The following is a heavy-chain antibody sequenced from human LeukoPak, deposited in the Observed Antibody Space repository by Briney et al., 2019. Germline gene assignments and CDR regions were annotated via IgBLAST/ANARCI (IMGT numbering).Heavy chain of an antibody. J-gene: IGHJ6*04. V-gene: IGHV4-34*01. Sequence: SETLSLTCAVYGGSFSGYYWSWIRQPPGKGLEWIGEINHSGSTNYNPSLKSRVTISVDTSKNQFSLKLSSVTAADTAVYYCARSAGRCSGGSCHSLYYYYGMDVWGKGTTVTVSS. CDR1: GGSFSGYY. CDR2: INHSGST. CDR3: ARSAGRCSGGSCHSLYYYYGMDV. D-gene: IGHD2-15*01.